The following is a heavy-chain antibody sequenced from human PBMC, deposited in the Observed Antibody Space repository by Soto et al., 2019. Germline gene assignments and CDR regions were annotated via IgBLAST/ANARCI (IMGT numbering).Heavy chain of an antibody. CDR1: GGSFGNSA. D-gene: IGHD3-3*01. CDR3: ATGVIWIGYFTVDS. V-gene: IGHV1-69*01. CDR2: FIPVYRTL. Sequence: QVLLVQSGAEVKKPGSSVKISCKASGGSFGNSAINWVRQTPGQGLEWLGGFIPVYRTLNYAQKFQGRVTITAYESTGTAYMTLNSLASNDTAVYYCATGVIWIGYFTVDSWGQGTRVTVSS. J-gene: IGHJ4*02.